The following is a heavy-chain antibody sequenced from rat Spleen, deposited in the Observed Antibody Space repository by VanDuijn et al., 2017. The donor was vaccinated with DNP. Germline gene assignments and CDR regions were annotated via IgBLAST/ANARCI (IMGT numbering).Heavy chain of an antibody. CDR3: ARGTTGITPFAY. V-gene: IGHV1-43*01. J-gene: IGHJ3*01. CDR2: INTGSEIT. Sequence: QVQLQQSGAELAKPGSSVKISCKASGYTFSSYFMFWVKQTTGQGLEYIGYINTGSEITYYNEKFKGKATLTVDKSSSTAFMQLSSLTPDDSAVYYCARGTTGITPFAYWGQGTLVTVSS. D-gene: IGHD1-9*01. CDR1: GYTFSSYF.